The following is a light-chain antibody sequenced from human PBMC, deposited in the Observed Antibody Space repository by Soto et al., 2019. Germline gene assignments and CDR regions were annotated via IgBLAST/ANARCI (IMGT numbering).Light chain of an antibody. CDR2: AAS. CDR3: QQSYGTPMYT. J-gene: IGKJ2*01. Sequence: DIPMTQSPSSLSASVGDRVTITCRASQSINTYLNWYQQKPGKAPNLLIYAASNLQGGVPSRFSGSGSGTDFTLTISSLQTEDIATYYCQQSYGTPMYTFGQGTKLEIK. V-gene: IGKV1-39*01. CDR1: QSINTY.